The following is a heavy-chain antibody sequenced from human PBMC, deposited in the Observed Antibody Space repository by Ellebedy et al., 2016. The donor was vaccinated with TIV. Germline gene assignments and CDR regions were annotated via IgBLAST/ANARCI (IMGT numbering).Heavy chain of an antibody. J-gene: IGHJ4*02. CDR3: ARQSRETR. CDR2: ISSSSSYI. D-gene: IGHD5-24*01. Sequence: GGSLRLSCAASGFTFRSYWMTWVRQAPGKGLEWVSSISSSSSYIYYADSVKGRFTISRDNAKNSLYLQMNSLRAEDTAVYYCARQSRETRWGQGTLVTVSS. V-gene: IGHV3-21*01. CDR1: GFTFRSYW.